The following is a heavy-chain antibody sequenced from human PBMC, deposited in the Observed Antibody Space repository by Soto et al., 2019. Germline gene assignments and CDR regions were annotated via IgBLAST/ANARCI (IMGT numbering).Heavy chain of an antibody. J-gene: IGHJ4*02. CDR1: GFTLSNIG. D-gene: IGHD2-21*01. CDR3: AKESGGERYAAYFDL. CDR2: ISAGGNTK. V-gene: IGHV3-30*18. Sequence: QVQLVESGGGVVQPGTSLRLACADSGFTLSNIGMQWVRQAPGKGLEWVAVISAGGNTKYYADSVKGRSTISRDNSKNTLFLQMNSLRTEDTAVYYCAKESGGERYAAYFDLWGQGTLFTVSA.